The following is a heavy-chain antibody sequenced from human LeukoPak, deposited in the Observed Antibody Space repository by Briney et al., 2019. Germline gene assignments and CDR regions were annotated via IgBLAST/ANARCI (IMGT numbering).Heavy chain of an antibody. J-gene: IGHJ4*02. Sequence: GGSLRLFCTASRYTFGDYAMHWVRQAPGKGLEWVAVISYDGSNKYYADSVKGRFTISRDNSKNTLYLQMNSLRAEDTAVYYCARSYYDSSDNDFDYWGQGTLVTVSS. CDR1: RYTFGDYA. V-gene: IGHV3-30*04. CDR3: ARSYYDSSDNDFDY. CDR2: ISYDGSNK. D-gene: IGHD3-22*01.